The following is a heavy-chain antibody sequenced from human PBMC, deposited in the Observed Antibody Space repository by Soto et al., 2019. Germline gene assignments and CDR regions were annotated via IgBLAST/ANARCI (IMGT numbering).Heavy chain of an antibody. CDR2: ISAYNGNT. Sequence: ASVKVSCKSSGYTFTSYCMSWGRQAPGQGLEWMGWISAYNGNTNYAQKLQGRVTMTTDTSTSTAYMELRSLRSDDTAVYYCARDLADYGDVYYYYGMDVWGQGTTVTV. D-gene: IGHD4-17*01. CDR3: ARDLADYGDVYYYYGMDV. V-gene: IGHV1-18*01. J-gene: IGHJ6*02. CDR1: GYTFTSYC.